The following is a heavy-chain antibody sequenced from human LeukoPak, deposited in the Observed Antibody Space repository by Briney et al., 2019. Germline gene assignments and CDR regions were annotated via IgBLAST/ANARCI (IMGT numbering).Heavy chain of an antibody. CDR3: ASHIGARPYYDILTGYYTNYYMDV. J-gene: IGHJ6*03. CDR2: INPNSGGT. V-gene: IGHV1-2*02. D-gene: IGHD3-9*01. Sequence: ASVKVSCKASGYTFTGYYMHWVRQAPGQGLEWMGWINPNSGGTNYAQKFQGRVTMTRDTSISTAYVELSRLRSDDTAVYYCASHIGARPYYDILTGYYTNYYMDVWGKGTTVTVSS. CDR1: GYTFTGYY.